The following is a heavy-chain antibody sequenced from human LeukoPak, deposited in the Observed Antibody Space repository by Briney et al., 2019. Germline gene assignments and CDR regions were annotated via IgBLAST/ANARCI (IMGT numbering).Heavy chain of an antibody. J-gene: IGHJ4*02. Sequence: SETLSLTCAVSGYSISSGYYWGWSRQPPGNGLEWIGSIYHSGSTYYNPSLKSRVTISVDTSKNQFSLKLSSVTAADNAVYYCARLVLARFYDSSGYFDYWGQGTLVTVSS. CDR1: GYSISSGYY. CDR3: ARLVLARFYDSSGYFDY. D-gene: IGHD3-22*01. V-gene: IGHV4-38-2*01. CDR2: IYHSGST.